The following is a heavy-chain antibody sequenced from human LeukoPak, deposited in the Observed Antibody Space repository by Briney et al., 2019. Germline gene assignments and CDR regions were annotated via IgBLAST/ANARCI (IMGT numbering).Heavy chain of an antibody. CDR3: AHSSSSLPTDS. CDR1: GGSISSYY. J-gene: IGHJ4*02. V-gene: IGHV4-59*04. Sequence: PSETLSLTCTVSGGSISSYYWSWIRQPPGKGLEWIGYIYHSGSTYYNPSLKSRVTISVDTSKNQFSLNLTSVTAADTAVYYCAHSSSSLPTDSWGQGNLVIVS. CDR2: IYHSGST. D-gene: IGHD6-6*01.